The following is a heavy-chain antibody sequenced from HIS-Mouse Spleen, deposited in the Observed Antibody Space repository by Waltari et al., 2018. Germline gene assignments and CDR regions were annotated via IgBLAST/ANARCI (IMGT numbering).Heavy chain of an antibody. V-gene: IGHV4-39*07. D-gene: IGHD3-3*01. CDR3: ARDEKSYDFWSGYYLGGANWFDP. CDR1: GGSISSSSYY. Sequence: QLQLQESGPGLVKPSETLSLTCTVSGGSISSSSYYWGWIRQPPGKGLEWIGSIYYSGGTYSNPSLKSRVTISVDTSKNQFSLKLSAVTAADTAVYYCARDEKSYDFWSGYYLGGANWFDPWGQGTLVTVSS. CDR2: IYYSGGT. J-gene: IGHJ5*02.